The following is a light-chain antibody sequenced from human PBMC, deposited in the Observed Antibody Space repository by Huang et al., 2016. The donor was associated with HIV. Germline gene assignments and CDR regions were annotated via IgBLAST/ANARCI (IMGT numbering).Light chain of an antibody. CDR1: PGLTDD. V-gene: IGKV1-6*01. CDR3: LQDHNYPRT. CDR2: GAS. J-gene: IGKJ1*01. Sequence: AVQMTQSPSSLSASVGDRVTIPCRASPGLTDDLAWYQQKPGKAPKLLISGASTLRSGVPSRFSGSGSGTDFTLTISSLQPEDYATYYCLQDHNYPRTFGQGTKVEI.